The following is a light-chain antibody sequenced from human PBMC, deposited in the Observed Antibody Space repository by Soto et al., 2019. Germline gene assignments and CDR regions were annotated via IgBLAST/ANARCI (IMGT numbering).Light chain of an antibody. CDR2: DAS. J-gene: IGKJ3*01. CDR3: HQYNSYSPT. Sequence: DIQMTQSPSTLSASVGDRVTITCRASQSISSWLAWYQQKPGKAPKLLIYDASSLESGVPSRFSGSGSGTEFTRTISSLQPDDFATYYCHQYNSYSPTFGPGTNVYIK. CDR1: QSISSW. V-gene: IGKV1-5*01.